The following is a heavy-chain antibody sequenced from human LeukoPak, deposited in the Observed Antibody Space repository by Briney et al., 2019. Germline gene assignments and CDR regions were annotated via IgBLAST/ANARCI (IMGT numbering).Heavy chain of an antibody. CDR2: ISYDGSNK. D-gene: IGHD3-10*01. V-gene: IGHV3-30*04. J-gene: IGHJ6*03. Sequence: GSLRLSCAASGFTFSSYAMHWVRQAPGKGLEWVAVISYDGSNKYYADSVKGRFTISRDNSKNTLYLQMNSLRAEDTAVYYCARDGSGGSGSYFGYYYYYMDVWGKGTTVTISS. CDR1: GFTFSSYA. CDR3: ARDGSGGSGSYFGYYYYYMDV.